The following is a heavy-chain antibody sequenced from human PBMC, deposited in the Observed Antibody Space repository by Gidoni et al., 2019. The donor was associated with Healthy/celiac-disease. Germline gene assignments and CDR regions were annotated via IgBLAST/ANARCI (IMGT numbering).Heavy chain of an antibody. CDR1: GGSFSGYY. CDR3: ARVKWGGHLFDY. J-gene: IGHJ4*02. Sequence: QVQLQQWGAGLLKPSETLSLTCAVYGGSFSGYYWSWIRQPPGKGLEWIGEINHSGSTNYNPSLKSRVTISVDTSKNQFSLKLSSVTAADTAVYYCARVKWGGHLFDYWGQGTLVTVSS. CDR2: INHSGST. V-gene: IGHV4-34*01. D-gene: IGHD1-26*01.